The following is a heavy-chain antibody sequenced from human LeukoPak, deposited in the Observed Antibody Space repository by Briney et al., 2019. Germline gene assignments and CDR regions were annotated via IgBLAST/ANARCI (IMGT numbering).Heavy chain of an antibody. CDR1: GFTFSSYG. CDR2: IRYDGSNK. V-gene: IGHV3-30*02. CDR3: AKVADHYYYYMDV. Sequence: GGSLRLSCAASGFTFSSYGMHWVRQAPGKGLEWVAFIRYDGSNKYYADSVKGGFTISRDNSKNTLYLQMNGLRPEDTAVYYCAKVADHYYYYMDVWGKGTTVTISS. J-gene: IGHJ6*03. D-gene: IGHD6-19*01.